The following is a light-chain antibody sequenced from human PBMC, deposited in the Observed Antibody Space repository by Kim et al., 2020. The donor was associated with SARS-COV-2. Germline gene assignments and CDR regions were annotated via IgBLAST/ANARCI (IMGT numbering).Light chain of an antibody. Sequence: ALGQTVRITCQGVSLRISYATWYQQKPEQAPVVVIYGKNNRPSGIPDRFSGSSAGNTASLTITGTQAGDEADYYCNSRDSNDNVVFGGGTQLTVL. CDR3: NSRDSNDNVV. CDR2: GKN. V-gene: IGLV3-19*01. CDR1: SLRISY. J-gene: IGLJ2*01.